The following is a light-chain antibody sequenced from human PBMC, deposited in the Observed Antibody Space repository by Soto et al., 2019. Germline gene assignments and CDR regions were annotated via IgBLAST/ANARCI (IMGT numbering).Light chain of an antibody. V-gene: IGLV1-51*02. Sequence: QSVLTQPPSVSAAPGQRVTISCSGSTSNIEHSFVSWYQQLPGTAPKILIYENNKRPSGTPDRFSGSKSGTSATLGITGLQTGDEADYYCGTWDGSLSGYVFGSGTKVTVL. CDR2: ENN. CDR3: GTWDGSLSGYV. CDR1: TSNIEHSF. J-gene: IGLJ1*01.